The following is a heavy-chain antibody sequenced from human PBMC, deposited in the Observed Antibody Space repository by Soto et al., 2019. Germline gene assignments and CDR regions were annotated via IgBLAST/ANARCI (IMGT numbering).Heavy chain of an antibody. Sequence: QVQLVQSGDEVKKPGSSVRVSCKASGGTFSSYGISWVRQAHGQGLEWMGGIIPIFGTANYAQKFQGRVTITADESTSTAYMELSSLRPEDTAVYYCARIEYSSSSDWFDPCSQGTLVTVSS. CDR3: ARIEYSSSSDWFDP. V-gene: IGHV1-69*12. D-gene: IGHD6-6*01. CDR2: IIPIFGTA. CDR1: GGTFSSYG. J-gene: IGHJ5*02.